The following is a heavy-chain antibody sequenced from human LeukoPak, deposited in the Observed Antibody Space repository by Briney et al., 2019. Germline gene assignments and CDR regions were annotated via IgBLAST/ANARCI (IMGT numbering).Heavy chain of an antibody. D-gene: IGHD5-24*01. CDR3: AREGAGWLKSDY. CDR2: ININGSST. Sequence: TPRLSPAASGVTFRIDCMQSVRETPGGRHWWVSRININGSSTSYADSVKGRFTISRDNAKNTLYLHMNMLRAEDTAVYYGAREGAGWLKSDYWGQRTPVTASP. J-gene: IGHJ4*02. CDR1: GVTFRIDC. V-gene: IGHV3-74*01.